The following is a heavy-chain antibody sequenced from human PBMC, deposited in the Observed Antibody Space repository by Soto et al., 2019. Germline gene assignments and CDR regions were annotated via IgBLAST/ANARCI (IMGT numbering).Heavy chain of an antibody. J-gene: IGHJ3*02. Sequence: GGSLRLSCAASGFTFSSYWMSWVRQAPGKGLEWVANIKQDGSEKYYVDSVKGRFTISRDNAKNSLYLQMNSLRAEDTAVYYCARDQRYNWNYFSPRDGLVAFDIWGQGTMVTVSS. CDR3: ARDQRYNWNYFSPRDGLVAFDI. CDR2: IKQDGSEK. CDR1: GFTFSSYW. V-gene: IGHV3-7*01. D-gene: IGHD1-7*01.